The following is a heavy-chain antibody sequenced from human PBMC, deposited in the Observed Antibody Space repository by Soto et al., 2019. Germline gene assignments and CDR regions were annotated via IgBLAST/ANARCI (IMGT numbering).Heavy chain of an antibody. V-gene: IGHV3-23*01. Sequence: GSLRLSCAASGFSFDDYAMTWVRQAAGKGLEWVSATSGSGDNTHYADSVKGRFTISRDNSKNTLYLQLNSLRAEDTAVYYCAKGYYFDLWGQGTQVTVSS. J-gene: IGHJ4*02. CDR1: GFSFDDYA. CDR3: AKGYYFDL. CDR2: TSGSGDNT.